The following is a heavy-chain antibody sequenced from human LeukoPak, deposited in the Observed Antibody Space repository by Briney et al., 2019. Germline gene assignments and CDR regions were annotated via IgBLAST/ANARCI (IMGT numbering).Heavy chain of an antibody. Sequence: SETLSLTCTVSGGSISSYYWSWIWQPPGKGPEWIGYIYYSGSTNYNPSLKSRVTISVDTSKNQFSLKLSSVTAADTAVYYCARDLRNGPEQYYFDYWGQGTLVTVSS. CDR2: IYYSGST. CDR1: GGSISSYY. D-gene: IGHD1-1*01. CDR3: ARDLRNGPEQYYFDY. V-gene: IGHV4-59*01. J-gene: IGHJ4*02.